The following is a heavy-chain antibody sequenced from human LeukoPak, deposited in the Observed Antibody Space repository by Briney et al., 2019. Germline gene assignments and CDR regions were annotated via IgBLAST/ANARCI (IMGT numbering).Heavy chain of an antibody. CDR1: GFTFSSYA. J-gene: IGHJ4*02. CDR2: IVGSGSST. D-gene: IGHD3-9*01. Sequence: GGSLRLSCAASGFTFSSYAMSWVRQAPGKGLEWVSAIVGSGSSTYYADSVKGRFTISRDNSKNTLYLQLNRLRAEDTAVYYCAKWGDYDILTGYYDSDYWGQGTLVTVSS. V-gene: IGHV3-23*01. CDR3: AKWGDYDILTGYYDSDY.